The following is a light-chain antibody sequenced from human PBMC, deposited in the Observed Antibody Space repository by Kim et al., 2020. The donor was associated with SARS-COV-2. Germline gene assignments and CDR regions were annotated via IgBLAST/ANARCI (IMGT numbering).Light chain of an antibody. Sequence: SASVGDRVTITCRASQTINSVLAWFQQKPGKAPKVLIYGASTLESGVPARFIGSGSGTEFTLTIDSLQPDDFGIYYCQQYYSYSTFGQGTKVEIK. V-gene: IGKV1-5*03. CDR3: QQYYSYST. CDR1: QTINSV. J-gene: IGKJ1*01. CDR2: GAS.